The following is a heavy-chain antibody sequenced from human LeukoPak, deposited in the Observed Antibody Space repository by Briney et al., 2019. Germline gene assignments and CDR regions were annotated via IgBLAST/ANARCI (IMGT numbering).Heavy chain of an antibody. CDR1: GGTFSSYA. V-gene: IGHV1-69*13. Sequence: SVTVSCTASGGTFSSYAISWVRQAPGQGLEWMGGIIPIFGTADYAQKFQGRVTITADESTSTAYMELSSLRSEDTAVYYCARESLTGVVIGDYWGQGTLVTVSS. D-gene: IGHD2-21*01. CDR2: IIPIFGTA. CDR3: ARESLTGVVIGDY. J-gene: IGHJ4*02.